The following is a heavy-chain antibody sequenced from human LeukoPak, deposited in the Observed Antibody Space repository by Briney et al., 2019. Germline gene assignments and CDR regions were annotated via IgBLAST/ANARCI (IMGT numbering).Heavy chain of an antibody. CDR3: ARDSSGSPGAFDI. D-gene: IGHD6-19*01. Sequence: GSLRLSCAASGFTFSSYAMHWVRQAPGKGLEWVAVISYDGSNKYYADSVKGRFTISRDNSKNTLYLQMNSLRAEDTAVYYCARDSSGSPGAFDIWGQGTMVTVSS. V-gene: IGHV3-30-3*01. J-gene: IGHJ3*02. CDR2: ISYDGSNK. CDR1: GFTFSSYA.